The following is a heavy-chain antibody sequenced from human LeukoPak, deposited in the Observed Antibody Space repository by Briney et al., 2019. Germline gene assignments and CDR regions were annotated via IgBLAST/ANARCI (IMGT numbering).Heavy chain of an antibody. Sequence: SETLYLTCTVSGDSISSYYCSWIRQPPGKGLEWIGYIYYSGTTNYNPSLKSRVTIAVDTSKNQFSLKLSSVTAADTAVYYCARHSSLAHFDHWGQGSLVTVSS. CDR1: GDSISSYY. CDR2: IYYSGTT. J-gene: IGHJ4*02. CDR3: ARHSSLAHFDH. V-gene: IGHV4-59*01.